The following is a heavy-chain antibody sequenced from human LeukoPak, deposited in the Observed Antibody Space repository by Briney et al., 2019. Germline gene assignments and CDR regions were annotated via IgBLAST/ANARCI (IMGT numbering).Heavy chain of an antibody. CDR1: GFTFSSYE. Sequence: GGSLRPSCAASGFTFSSYEMNWVRQAPGKGLEWVSYISSSGSTIYYADSVKGRFTISRDNAKNSLYLQMNSVRAENTAVYYCARIFREYCSSTSCYWPNYYYYGMDVWGKGTTVTVSS. CDR3: ARIFREYCSSTSCYWPNYYYYGMDV. D-gene: IGHD2-2*01. J-gene: IGHJ6*04. V-gene: IGHV3-48*03. CDR2: ISSSGSTI.